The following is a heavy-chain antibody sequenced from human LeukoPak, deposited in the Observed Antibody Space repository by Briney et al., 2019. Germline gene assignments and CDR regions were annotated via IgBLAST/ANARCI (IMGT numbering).Heavy chain of an antibody. CDR2: ISGSGGST. Sequence: GGSLRLSCAASGFTFSSYAMSWVRQAPGKGLEWVSAISGSGGSTYYADSVKGRFTISRDNSKNTLYLQMNSLRAEDTAVYYCAKVGGSGSYSLSYFDYWGQGTLVTVSS. CDR1: GFTFSSYA. V-gene: IGHV3-23*01. D-gene: IGHD3-10*01. J-gene: IGHJ4*02. CDR3: AKVGGSGSYSLSYFDY.